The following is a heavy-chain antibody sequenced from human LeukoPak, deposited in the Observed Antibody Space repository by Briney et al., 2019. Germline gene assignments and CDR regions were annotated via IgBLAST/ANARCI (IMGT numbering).Heavy chain of an antibody. V-gene: IGHV3-7*01. CDR2: IKEDGSEK. Sequence: GSLRLSCAASGFTFSSYWMSWVRQAPGKGLEWVANIKEDGSEKYYVDSVKGRFTIFRDNAKKSLYLQMNSLRAEDTAVYYCARASYVASGFDPWGQGILVTVSS. CDR1: GFTFSSYW. J-gene: IGHJ5*02. CDR3: ARASYVASGFDP. D-gene: IGHD6-13*01.